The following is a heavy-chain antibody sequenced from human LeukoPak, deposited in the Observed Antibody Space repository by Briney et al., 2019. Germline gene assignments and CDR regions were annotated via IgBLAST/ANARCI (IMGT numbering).Heavy chain of an antibody. CDR1: GYTFTSYD. V-gene: IGHV1-8*01. J-gene: IGHJ4*02. CDR2: MNPNSGNT. CDR3: ARETDTAMVIDY. D-gene: IGHD5-18*01. Sequence: ASVKVSCKASGYTFTSYDINWVRQATGQGLEWMGWMNPNSGNTGYAQKFQGRVTMTRNTSISTAYMELNSLRAEDTAVYYCARETDTAMVIDYWGQGTLVTVSS.